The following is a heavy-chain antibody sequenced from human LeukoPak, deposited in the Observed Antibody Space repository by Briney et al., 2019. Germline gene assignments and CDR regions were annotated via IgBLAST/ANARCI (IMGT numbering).Heavy chain of an antibody. V-gene: IGHV4-59*01. Sequence: PSETLSLACTVSDGAITGYYWGWIRQPPGKGLDWIGHLHYGGSTNYNPSLKSRVTISVDTSKNHFSLKLSSVTAADTAVYYCARGYSTSWTYYFDYWGQGALVTVSS. J-gene: IGHJ4*02. CDR3: ARGYSTSWTYYFDY. CDR1: DGAITGYY. D-gene: IGHD6-13*01. CDR2: LHYGGST.